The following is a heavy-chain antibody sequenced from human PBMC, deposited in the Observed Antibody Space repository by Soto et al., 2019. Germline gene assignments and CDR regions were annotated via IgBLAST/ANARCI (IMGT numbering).Heavy chain of an antibody. V-gene: IGHV3-9*01. CDR3: AKSPGGSSWYFPVSDYYYYYMDV. CDR1: GFTFDDYA. Sequence: GGSLRLSCAASGFTFDDYAMHWVRQAPGKGLEWVSGISWNSGSIGYADSVKGRFTISRDNAKNSLYLQMNSLRAEDTALYYCAKSPGGSSWYFPVSDYYYYYMDVWGKGTTVTVSS. D-gene: IGHD6-13*01. CDR2: ISWNSGSI. J-gene: IGHJ6*03.